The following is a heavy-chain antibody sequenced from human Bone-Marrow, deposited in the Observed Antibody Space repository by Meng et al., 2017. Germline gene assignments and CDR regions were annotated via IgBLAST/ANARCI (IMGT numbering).Heavy chain of an antibody. CDR2: IYYSGST. CDR3: ARAEVDTAMVYSFDY. V-gene: IGHV4-59*01. D-gene: IGHD5-18*01. CDR1: GGSISSYY. Sequence: ESLKISCTVSGGSISSYYWSWIRQPPGKGLEWSGYIYYSGSTNYNPSLKSRVTISVDTSKNQFSLKLSSVTAADTAVYYCARAEVDTAMVYSFDYWGQGTLVTVSS. J-gene: IGHJ4*02.